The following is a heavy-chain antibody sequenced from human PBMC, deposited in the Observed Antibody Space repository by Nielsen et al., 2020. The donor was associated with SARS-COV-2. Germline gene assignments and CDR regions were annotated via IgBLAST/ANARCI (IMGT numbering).Heavy chain of an antibody. CDR1: GFRFSDYY. Sequence: GRSLRLSCAASGFRFSDYYMSWIRQAPGKGLEWVSYISSSSSIIYYADSVRGRFTISRDNAKSSLYLQMNSLRAEDTAVYYCARYRAQGFMGFDYWGQGSLVTVSS. J-gene: IGHJ4*02. CDR3: ARYRAQGFMGFDY. CDR2: ISSSSSII. D-gene: IGHD3-16*01. V-gene: IGHV3-11*01.